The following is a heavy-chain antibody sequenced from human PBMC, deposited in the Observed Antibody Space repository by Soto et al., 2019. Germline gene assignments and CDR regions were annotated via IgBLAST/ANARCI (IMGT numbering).Heavy chain of an antibody. Sequence: SETLSLTCAVYGGSFSGYYWSWIRQPPGKXLEWIGEINHSGSTNYNPSLKSRVTISVDTSKNQFSLKLSSVTAADTAVYYCARASKYYDFWSGYQRDTYYYYGMDVWGQGTTVTVSS. CDR3: ARASKYYDFWSGYQRDTYYYYGMDV. V-gene: IGHV4-34*01. CDR2: INHSGST. D-gene: IGHD3-3*01. CDR1: GGSFSGYY. J-gene: IGHJ6*02.